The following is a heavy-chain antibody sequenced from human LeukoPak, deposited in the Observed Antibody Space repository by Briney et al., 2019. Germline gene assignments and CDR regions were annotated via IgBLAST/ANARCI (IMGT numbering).Heavy chain of an antibody. CDR2: IYTSGST. CDR3: AGESGYSSGWYYYYYYMDV. V-gene: IGHV4-61*02. J-gene: IGHJ6*03. CDR1: GGSISSGSYY. Sequence: PSETLSLTCTVSGGSISSGSYYWSWIRQPAGKGLEWIGRIYTSGSTNYNPSLKSRVTISVDTSKNQFSLKLSSVTAADTAVYYCAGESGYSSGWYYYYYYMDVWGKGTTVTISS. D-gene: IGHD6-19*01.